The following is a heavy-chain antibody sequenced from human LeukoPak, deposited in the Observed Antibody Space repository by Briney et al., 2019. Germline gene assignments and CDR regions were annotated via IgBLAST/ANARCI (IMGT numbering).Heavy chain of an antibody. Sequence: PGGSLRLSCAASGFTFSSYAMSWVRQAPHKGLEWVSGISGSGSTTSYADSVKGRFTISRDNSKNTLDLQMNSLRGEDTVVYYCAKTRTIFGVVGYLDVWGKGTTVTVSS. CDR1: GFTFSSYA. CDR2: ISGSGSTT. V-gene: IGHV3-23*01. D-gene: IGHD3-3*01. J-gene: IGHJ6*03. CDR3: AKTRTIFGVVGYLDV.